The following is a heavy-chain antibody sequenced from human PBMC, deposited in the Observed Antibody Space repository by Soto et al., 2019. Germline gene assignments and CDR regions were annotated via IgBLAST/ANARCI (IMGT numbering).Heavy chain of an antibody. Sequence: SGPTLVNPTQTLTLTCTFSGFSLNTFGMGVGWIRQPPGKALEWLALIYWNDDKRYNPSLNSRLTIAKDTSKNLVVLTMTNVDPVDAATYYCVYSPDSAPSDYWGQGTLVTVSS. V-gene: IGHV2-5*01. CDR3: VYSPDSAPSDY. J-gene: IGHJ4*02. CDR2: IYWNDDK. D-gene: IGHD5-18*01. CDR1: GFSLNTFGMG.